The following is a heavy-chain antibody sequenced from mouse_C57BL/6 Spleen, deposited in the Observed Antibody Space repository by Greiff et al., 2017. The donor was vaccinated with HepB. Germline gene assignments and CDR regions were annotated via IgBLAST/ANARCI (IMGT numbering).Heavy chain of an antibody. CDR3: ARGRGREDYFDY. CDR2: ISDGGSYT. CDR1: GFTFSSYA. D-gene: IGHD3-1*01. J-gene: IGHJ2*01. V-gene: IGHV5-4*01. Sequence: EVHLVESGGGLVKPGGSLKLSCAASGFTFSSYAMSWVRQTPEKRLEWVATISDGGSYTYYPDNVKGRFTISRDNAKNNLYLQMSHLKSEDTAMYYCARGRGREDYFDYWGQGTTLTVSS.